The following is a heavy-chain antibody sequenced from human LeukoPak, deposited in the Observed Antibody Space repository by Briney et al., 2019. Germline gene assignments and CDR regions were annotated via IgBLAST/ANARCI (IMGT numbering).Heavy chain of an antibody. D-gene: IGHD6-19*01. CDR3: AKDLFAGDSVAGYFDY. CDR1: GFTFSGYA. J-gene: IGHJ4*02. CDR2: ISYDGSNK. V-gene: IGHV3-30-3*01. Sequence: GGPLRLSCAASGFTFSGYAMHWVRQAPGKGLEWVAVISYDGSNKHYAESVKGRFTISRDNSKNTLYLQMNSLRVEDTAVYYCAKDLFAGDSVAGYFDYWGQGTLVTVSS.